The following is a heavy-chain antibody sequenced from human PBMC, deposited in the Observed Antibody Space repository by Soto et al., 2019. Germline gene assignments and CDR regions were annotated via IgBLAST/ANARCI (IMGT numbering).Heavy chain of an antibody. CDR2: ISGSGGST. CDR3: AKDGEDCSGGSCGDHDAFDI. CDR1: GFTFSSYA. D-gene: IGHD2-15*01. Sequence: GGSLRLSCAASGFTFSSYAMSWVRQAPGKGLEWVSAISGSGGSTYYADSVKGRFTISRDNSKNTLYLQMNSLRAEDTAVYYCAKDGEDCSGGSCGDHDAFDIWGQGTMVTVSS. V-gene: IGHV3-23*01. J-gene: IGHJ3*02.